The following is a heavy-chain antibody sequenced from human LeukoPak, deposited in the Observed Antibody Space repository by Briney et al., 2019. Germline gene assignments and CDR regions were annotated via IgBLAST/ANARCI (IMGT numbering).Heavy chain of an antibody. CDR3: ATRRHAFT. D-gene: IGHD1-14*01. CDR1: GFTFSSYA. V-gene: IGHV3-23*01. Sequence: PGGSLRLSCAASGFTFSSYAMSWVRQAPGKGLEWVSTISGSGGSTYYADSVKGRFTISRDNAKNSLYLQMNSLRAEDTAVYYCATRRHAFTWGQGTLVTVSS. J-gene: IGHJ5*02. CDR2: ISGSGGST.